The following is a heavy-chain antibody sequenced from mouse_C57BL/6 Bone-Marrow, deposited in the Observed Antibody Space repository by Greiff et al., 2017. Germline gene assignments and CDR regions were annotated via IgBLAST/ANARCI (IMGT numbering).Heavy chain of an antibody. CDR1: GYTFTSYW. Sequence: QVQLQQSGAELAKPGASVKLSCKASGYTFTSYWMHWVKQRPGQGLEWIGYINPSSGYTKYNQKFKDKATLTADKSSSTAYMQLSSLTYQDSAVYYCAGDSSVRYYFDYWGQGTTLTVSS. V-gene: IGHV1-7*01. D-gene: IGHD3-2*02. CDR3: AGDSSVRYYFDY. CDR2: INPSSGYT. J-gene: IGHJ2*01.